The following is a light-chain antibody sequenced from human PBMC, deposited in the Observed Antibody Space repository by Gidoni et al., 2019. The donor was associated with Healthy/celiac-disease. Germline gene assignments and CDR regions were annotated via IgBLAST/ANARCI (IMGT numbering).Light chain of an antibody. CDR1: QSVSSN. J-gene: IGKJ1*01. V-gene: IGKV3-15*01. CDR2: GAS. CDR3: QQYNNWPPWT. Sequence: EIVMTQSPATLSVSPGARATLSCRASQSVSSNLAWYQQKPGQAPRLLIYGASTRATGIPATFSGSGSGTEFTLTISSLQSEDFAVYYCQQYNNWPPWTFXQXTKVEIK.